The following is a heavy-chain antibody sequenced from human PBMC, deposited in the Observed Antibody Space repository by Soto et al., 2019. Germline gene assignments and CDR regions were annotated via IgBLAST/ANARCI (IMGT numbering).Heavy chain of an antibody. CDR2: IYPGDFDT. CDR1: GYGFTSYW. D-gene: IGHD3-9*01. J-gene: IGHJ6*02. V-gene: IGHV5-51*01. CDR3: ARIQRHYYILTGSYYYYVMDV. Sequence: GESLKISCKGSGYGFTSYWIGWVRQMPGKGLEWMGIIYPGDFDTRCSPSFQGQVTISADKSISTAYLQWSSLKASDTAMYYCARIQRHYYILTGSYYYYVMDVWGQGTTVTVSS.